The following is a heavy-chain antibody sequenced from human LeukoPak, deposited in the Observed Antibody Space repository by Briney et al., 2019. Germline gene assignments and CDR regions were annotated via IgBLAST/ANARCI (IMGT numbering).Heavy chain of an antibody. CDR2: INQSGST. Sequence: SETLSLTCAVYGGSFSGYYWTWIRQPPGKGLEWIGEINQSGSTNYNPSLKSRVTISVDTSKNQFSLKLSSVTAADTAVYYCGRGAPPPYYYNYMDVWGKGTTVTISS. CDR1: GGSFSGYY. V-gene: IGHV4-34*01. CDR3: GRGAPPPYYYNYMDV. J-gene: IGHJ6*03.